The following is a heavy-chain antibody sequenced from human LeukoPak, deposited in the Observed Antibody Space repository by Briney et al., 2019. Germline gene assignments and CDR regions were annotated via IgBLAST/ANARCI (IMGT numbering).Heavy chain of an antibody. CDR1: GFTFSSYW. CDR2: INSDGSST. D-gene: IGHD1-14*01. Sequence: GGSLRLSCAVSGFTFSSYWMHWVRQAPGKGLVWVSRINSDGSSTSYADSVKGRFTISRDNAKNTLSLQMNSLRAEDTAVYYCPRSRECGITKGLDYWGQGTLVTVSS. V-gene: IGHV3-74*01. CDR3: PRSRECGITKGLDY. J-gene: IGHJ4*02.